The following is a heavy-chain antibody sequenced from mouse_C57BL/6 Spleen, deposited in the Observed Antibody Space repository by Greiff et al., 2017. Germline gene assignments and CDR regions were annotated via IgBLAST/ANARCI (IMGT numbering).Heavy chain of an antibody. V-gene: IGHV1-76*01. CDR1: GYTFTDYY. J-gene: IGHJ1*03. D-gene: IGHD2-3*01. CDR2: IYPGSGNT. Sequence: QVQLQQSGAELVRPGASVKLSCKASGYTFTDYYINWVKQRPGQGLEWIARIYPGSGNTNYNEKFKGKATLTAEKSSSTAYMQLSSLTSEDSAVEFCATDGYHWYFDVWGTGTTVTVAS. CDR3: ATDGYHWYFDV.